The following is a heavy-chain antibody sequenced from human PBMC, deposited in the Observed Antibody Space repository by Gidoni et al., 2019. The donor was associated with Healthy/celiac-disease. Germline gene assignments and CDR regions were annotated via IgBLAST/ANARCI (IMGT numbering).Heavy chain of an antibody. CDR2: IYWYDEK. V-gene: IGHV2-5*01. CDR3: AHRLEVDSIFGVPLGWFDP. J-gene: IGHJ5*02. Sequence: QIPLKASAPTLVKPTKTLTLTCPFSGFSRSPSVVGVAWIRQPPGKALEWLALIYWYDEKRYSPSLKSMLTITKDTSKNQVVLTMTNIDPVDTATYYRAHRLEVDSIFGVPLGWFDPWGQGTLVTVSS. D-gene: IGHD3-3*01. CDR1: GFSRSPSVVG.